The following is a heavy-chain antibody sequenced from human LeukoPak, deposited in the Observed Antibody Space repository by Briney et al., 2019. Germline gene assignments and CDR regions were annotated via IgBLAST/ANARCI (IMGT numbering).Heavy chain of an antibody. CDR1: GFTFSSYW. CDR3: ARDTGGGYSCYDC. V-gene: IGHV3-7*01. J-gene: IGHJ4*02. CDR2: IKQDGSEK. Sequence: GGPLRLSCAASGFTFSSYWMTWIRQAPGKGLEWVANIKQDGSEKYYVDSVKGRFTISRDNAKNSLYLQMNSLRAEDTAVYYCARDTGGGYSCYDCWGQGTLVTVSS. D-gene: IGHD5-18*01.